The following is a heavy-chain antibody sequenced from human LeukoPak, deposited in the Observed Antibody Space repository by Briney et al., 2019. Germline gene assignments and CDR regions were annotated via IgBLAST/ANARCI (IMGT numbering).Heavy chain of an antibody. CDR1: GFTFSDYY. CDR2: ISSSGSTK. CDR3: ASTYS. Sequence: PGGSLRLSCAASGFTFSDYYMNWIRQAPGKGLEWVSYISSSGSTKYYTDSVKGRFTISRDNAKNSLYLQMNSLRAEDTAVYYCASTYSWGQGTLVTVSS. J-gene: IGHJ4*02. V-gene: IGHV3-11*01. D-gene: IGHD5-12*01.